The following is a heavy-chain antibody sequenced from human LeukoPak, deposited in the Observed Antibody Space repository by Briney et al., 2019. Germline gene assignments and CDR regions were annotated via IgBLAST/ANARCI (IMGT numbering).Heavy chain of an antibody. CDR1: GGTFSSYA. V-gene: IGHV1-69*04. CDR3: AREGGEAYYYDSSGYYYYDY. D-gene: IGHD3-22*01. CDR2: IVPIFGIA. J-gene: IGHJ4*02. Sequence: ASVKVSCKASGGTFSSYAISWVRRAPGQGLEWMGRIVPIFGIANYAQKFQGRVTITADKSTSTAYMELSSLRSEDTAVYYCAREGGEAYYYDSSGYYYYDYWGQGTLVTVSS.